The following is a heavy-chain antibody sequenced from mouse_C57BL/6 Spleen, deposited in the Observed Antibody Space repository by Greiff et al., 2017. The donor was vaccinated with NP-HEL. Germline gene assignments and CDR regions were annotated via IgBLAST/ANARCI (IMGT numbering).Heavy chain of an antibody. J-gene: IGHJ1*03. D-gene: IGHD2-3*01. V-gene: IGHV1-64*01. CDR1: GYTFTSYW. Sequence: QVQLQQPGAELVKPGASVKLSCKASGYTFTSYWMHWVKQRPGQGLEWIGMIHPNSGSTNYNEKFKSKATLTVDKSSSTAYMQLSSLTSEDSAVYYWAPRGDGGYFDVWGTGTTVTVSS. CDR2: IHPNSGST. CDR3: APRGDGGYFDV.